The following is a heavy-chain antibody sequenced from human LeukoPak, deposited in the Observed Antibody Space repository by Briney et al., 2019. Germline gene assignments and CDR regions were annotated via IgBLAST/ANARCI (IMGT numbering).Heavy chain of an antibody. Sequence: SETLSLTCAVSGGSISSENCWTWVRQPPGKGLEWIGENYHRGGINYNPSLKSRVTISLAKTKNPFSLKLFSVTPADTAFYYCARERRRAVVSWGQGSLVTVSS. CDR2: NYHRGGI. V-gene: IGHV4-4*02. CDR3: ARERRRAVVS. CDR1: GGSISSENC. J-gene: IGHJ4*02.